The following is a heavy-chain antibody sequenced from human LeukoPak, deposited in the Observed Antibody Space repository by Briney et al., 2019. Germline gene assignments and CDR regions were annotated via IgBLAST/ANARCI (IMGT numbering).Heavy chain of an antibody. J-gene: IGHJ4*02. CDR1: RFTLSSYS. D-gene: IGHD2-2*01. V-gene: IGHV3-21*01. CDR2: ISSSSSYI. CDR3: AKDSLDIVVVPAALDY. Sequence: GGSLRLSCAASRFTLSSYSMNWVRQAPGEGLEWVSSISSSSSYIYYADSVKGRFTISRDNAKNSLYLQMNSLRAEDTAVYYCAKDSLDIVVVPAALDYWGQGTLVTVSS.